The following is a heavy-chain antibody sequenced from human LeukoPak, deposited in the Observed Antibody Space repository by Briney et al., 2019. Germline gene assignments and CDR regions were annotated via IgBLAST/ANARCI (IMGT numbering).Heavy chain of an antibody. D-gene: IGHD3-10*01. V-gene: IGHV4-39*01. CDR1: GGSISSSSYY. Sequence: SETLSLTCTVSGGSISSSSYYWGWIRQSPGKGLEWIGSIYYSGSTYYNPSLKSRVTISVDTSKNQFSLKLSSVTAADTAVYYCARHLHYYGSGSLTDFDYWGQGTLVTVSS. CDR3: ARHLHYYGSGSLTDFDY. CDR2: IYYSGST. J-gene: IGHJ4*02.